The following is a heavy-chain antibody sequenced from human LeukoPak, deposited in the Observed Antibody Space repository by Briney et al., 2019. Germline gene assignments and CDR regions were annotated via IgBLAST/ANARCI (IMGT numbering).Heavy chain of an antibody. J-gene: IGHJ5*02. D-gene: IGHD6-13*01. CDR1: GGSISSYY. Sequence: SETLSLTCTVSGGSISSYYWSWIRQPPGKGLEWIAYISDIGSINYNPSLKSRVTMSVDTSKNQFSLKLSSVTAADTAVYYCARDGPYSSSWYGGYNWFDPWGQGTLVTVSS. V-gene: IGHV4-59*12. CDR2: ISDIGSI. CDR3: ARDGPYSSSWYGGYNWFDP.